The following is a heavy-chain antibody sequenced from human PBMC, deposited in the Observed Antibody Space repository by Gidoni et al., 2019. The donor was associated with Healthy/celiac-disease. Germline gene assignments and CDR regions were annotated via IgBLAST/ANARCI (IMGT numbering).Heavy chain of an antibody. D-gene: IGHD2-2*01. V-gene: IGHV3-23*01. CDR3: AKDRGPYCSSTSCYYFDY. J-gene: IGHJ4*02. CDR2: ISGSGGST. Sequence: EVQLLESGGGLVQPGVSLRLSCAASGFTFRSYARSWVRQAPGKGLEWVSAISGSGGSTYYADSVKGRFTISRDNSKNTLYLQMNSLRAEDTAVYYCAKDRGPYCSSTSCYYFDYWGQGTLVTVSS. CDR1: GFTFRSYA.